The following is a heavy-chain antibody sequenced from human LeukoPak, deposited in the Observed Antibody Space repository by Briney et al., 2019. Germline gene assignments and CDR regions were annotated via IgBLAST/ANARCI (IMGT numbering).Heavy chain of an antibody. CDR3: ARRIVVVPAATRFDP. CDR1: GGSISSSNW. V-gene: IGHV4-4*02. Sequence: SETLSLTCAVSGGSISSSNWWSWVRQPPGKGLEWIGEIYHSGSTYYNPSLKSRVTISVDTSKNQFSLKLSSVTAADTAVYYCARRIVVVPAATRFDPWGQGTLVTVSS. D-gene: IGHD2-2*01. J-gene: IGHJ5*02. CDR2: IYHSGST.